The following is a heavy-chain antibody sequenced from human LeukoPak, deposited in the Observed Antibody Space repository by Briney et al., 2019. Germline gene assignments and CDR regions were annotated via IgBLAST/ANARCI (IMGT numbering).Heavy chain of an antibody. Sequence: GGSLRLSCAASGFTFSSYSMNWVRQAPGKGLEWVSSISSSSSYIYYADSVKGRFTISRDNAKNSLYLQMNSLRAEDTAVYYCARGALTGYPIDYWGQGTLVTVSS. J-gene: IGHJ4*02. V-gene: IGHV3-21*01. CDR1: GFTFSSYS. CDR3: ARGALTGYPIDY. CDR2: ISSSSSYI. D-gene: IGHD3-9*01.